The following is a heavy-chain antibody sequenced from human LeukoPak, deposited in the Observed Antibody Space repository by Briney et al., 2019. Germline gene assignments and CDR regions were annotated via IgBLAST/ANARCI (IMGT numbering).Heavy chain of an antibody. D-gene: IGHD6-19*01. V-gene: IGHV4-39*01. Sequence: SETLSLTCTVSGGSIISSSYSWGWIRQPPGKGLEWIANVYYSGNTYYNPSLKSRVTISVDTSKNQFSLKLTSVTAADTAIYYCARHSGGWYGNWFDPWGQGTLVTVSS. CDR2: VYYSGNT. J-gene: IGHJ5*02. CDR1: GGSIISSSYS. CDR3: ARHSGGWYGNWFDP.